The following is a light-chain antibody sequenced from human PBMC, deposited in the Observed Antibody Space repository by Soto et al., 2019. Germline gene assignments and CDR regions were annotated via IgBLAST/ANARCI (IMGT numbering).Light chain of an antibody. CDR1: QSVSSN. CDR3: QQYETYSPWT. V-gene: IGKV3-15*01. J-gene: IGKJ1*01. CDR2: GAS. Sequence: IVLTQSPATLSVSPGERATLSCRSSQSVSSNLAWHQQRPGQAPRLLIYGASTRATGIPDRFSGSGSGTEFTLTISSLQPDDFATYYCQQYETYSPWTFGQGTKVDIK.